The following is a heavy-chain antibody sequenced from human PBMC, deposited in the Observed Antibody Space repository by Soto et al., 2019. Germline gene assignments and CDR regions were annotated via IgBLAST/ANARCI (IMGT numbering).Heavy chain of an antibody. CDR3: AKVNWETTTGHY. CDR1: GFPLSSYY. CDR2: LDFTGYT. J-gene: IGHJ4*02. V-gene: IGHV3-23*01. D-gene: IGHD4-17*01. Sequence: GGSLRLSSAASGFPLSSYYVNWVRQAPGKGLEWVSGLDFTGYTHYADSVKGRFTISRDNSKNTLYLQMNSLRAEDTAIYYCAKVNWETTTGHYWGQGTLVTSPQ.